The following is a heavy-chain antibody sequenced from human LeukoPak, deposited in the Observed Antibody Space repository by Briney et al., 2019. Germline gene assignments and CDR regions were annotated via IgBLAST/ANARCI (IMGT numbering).Heavy chain of an antibody. Sequence: GESLKISCKGSGYSFTSYWVGWVRQMPGKGLEWMGIIYPADSETRYSPSFQGQVTISADKSISTAYLQWSSLKASDTAMYYCVRRVYSSHWNYFDYWGQGTLVTVSS. CDR3: VRRVYSSHWNYFDY. CDR2: IYPADSET. CDR1: GYSFTSYW. D-gene: IGHD6-13*01. V-gene: IGHV5-51*01. J-gene: IGHJ4*02.